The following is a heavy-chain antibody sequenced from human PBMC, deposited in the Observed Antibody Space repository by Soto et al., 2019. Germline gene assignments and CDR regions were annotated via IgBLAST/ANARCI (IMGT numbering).Heavy chain of an antibody. J-gene: IGHJ4*02. CDR1: GFTFDDYA. D-gene: IGHD1-26*01. V-gene: IGHV3-9*01. Sequence: EVQLVESGGGLVQPGRSLRLSCAASGFTFDDYAMHWVRQAPGKGLEWVSGISWNSGSIGYADSVKGRFTISRDNAKNSLYLQMNSLRAEDTAMYYCALLGGSYSLFDYWGQGTLVTVSS. CDR2: ISWNSGSI. CDR3: ALLGGSYSLFDY.